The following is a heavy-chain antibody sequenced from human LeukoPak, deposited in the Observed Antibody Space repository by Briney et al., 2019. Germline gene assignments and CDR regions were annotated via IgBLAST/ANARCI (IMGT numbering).Heavy chain of an antibody. V-gene: IGHV1-2*02. CDR1: GYTFTDYY. CDR2: VNPSGVT. Sequence: SSGKVSCKASGYTFTDYYMHWVRQAPGQGLEWMGWVNPSGVTNYAQKFQGRVTMTRDTSIATAYMELSRLRSDDTAVYYCARQKSFDNWGQGTLVTVSS. J-gene: IGHJ4*02. CDR3: ARQKSFDN.